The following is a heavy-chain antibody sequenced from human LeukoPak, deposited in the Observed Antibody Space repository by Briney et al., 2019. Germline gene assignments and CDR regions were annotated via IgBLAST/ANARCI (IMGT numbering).Heavy chain of an antibody. CDR1: GFSLSTFR. V-gene: IGHV3-21*01. J-gene: IGHJ4*02. CDR2: ITSSSAYI. CDR3: AGGYCSGGSCYDYFYY. Sequence: GRTLSLSCAASGFSLSTFRMNWVRQAPGRGLEWVLSITSSSAYIYHAGSVKGQFTISTDNAKNSLDLQMNSLRAEDTAVYYCAGGYCSGGSCYDYFYYCGEGNPGTVSS. D-gene: IGHD2-15*01.